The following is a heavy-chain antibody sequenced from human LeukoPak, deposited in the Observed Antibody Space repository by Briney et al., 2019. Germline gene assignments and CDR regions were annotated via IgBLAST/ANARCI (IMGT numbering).Heavy chain of an antibody. Sequence: GGSLRLSCAASGFTFSNFGMHWVRQAPGEGLERVAFISYDGSEEFYADSVKGRFTLSRDTSKNTLYLQMNSLRAEDTAVYYCARDQGRYFGWLLYTGNDFDYWGQGTLVTVCS. J-gene: IGHJ4*02. CDR1: GFTFSNFG. V-gene: IGHV3-30*12. CDR3: ARDQGRYFGWLLYTGNDFDY. D-gene: IGHD3-9*01. CDR2: ISYDGSEE.